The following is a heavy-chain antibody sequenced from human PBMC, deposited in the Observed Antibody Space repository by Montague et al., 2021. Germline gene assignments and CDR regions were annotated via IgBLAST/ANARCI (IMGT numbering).Heavy chain of an antibody. Sequence: SETLSLTCSVSGDSINGWYWSWIRQPPGEGLEWIGSVFYSGATNYNPSPKSRVTMSADTSKNQVSLKVNSVTAADTAVYYCARQGFYESGGFFIWGLGTLVTVSS. CDR3: ARQGFYESGGFFI. CDR2: VFYSGAT. D-gene: IGHD3-22*01. V-gene: IGHV4-59*01. J-gene: IGHJ4*02. CDR1: GDSINGWY.